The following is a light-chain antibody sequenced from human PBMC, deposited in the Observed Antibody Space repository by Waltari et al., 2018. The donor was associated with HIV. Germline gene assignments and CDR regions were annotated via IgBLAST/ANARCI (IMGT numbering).Light chain of an antibody. J-gene: IGKJ4*01. V-gene: IGKV3-11*01. CDR1: QSVGSY. CDR2: DAS. CDR3: QQRVDWPLT. Sequence: EIVLTQSTATLSWSPVARATLSCRASQSVGSYLGWYQQRPGKAPRLLIYDASNTATGIPDRFSGSGSGTDFTLTITSLEPEDFAVYYCQQRVDWPLTFGGGTKVEI.